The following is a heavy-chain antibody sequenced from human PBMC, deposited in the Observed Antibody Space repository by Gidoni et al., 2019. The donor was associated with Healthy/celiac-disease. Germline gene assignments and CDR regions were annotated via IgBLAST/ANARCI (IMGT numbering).Heavy chain of an antibody. Sequence: AASGFTFSSYAMSWVRPAPGKGLEWVSAISGSGGSTYYADSVKGRFTISRDNSKNTLYLQMNSLRAEDTAEYYCAKFSFKWYFDLWGRGTLVTVSS. V-gene: IGHV3-23*01. J-gene: IGHJ2*01. CDR3: AKFSFKWYFDL. CDR2: ISGSGGST. CDR1: GFTFSSYA.